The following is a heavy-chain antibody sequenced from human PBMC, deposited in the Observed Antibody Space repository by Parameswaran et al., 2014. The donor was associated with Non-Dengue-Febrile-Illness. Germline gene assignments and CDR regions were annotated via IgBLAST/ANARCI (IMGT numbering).Heavy chain of an antibody. J-gene: IGHJ6*02. V-gene: IGHV3-69-1*01. CDR3: AREDARRNYYYYYGMDV. Sequence: VRQAPGKGLEWVSSISSSSYIYYADSVKGRFTISRDNAKNSLYLQMNSLRAEDTAVYYCAREDARRNYYYYYGMDVWGQGTTVTVSS. CDR2: ISSSSYI.